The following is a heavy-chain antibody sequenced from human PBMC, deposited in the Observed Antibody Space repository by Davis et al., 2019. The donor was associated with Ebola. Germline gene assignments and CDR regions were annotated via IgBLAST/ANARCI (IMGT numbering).Heavy chain of an antibody. J-gene: IGHJ6*04. Sequence: AASVKVSCKASGYTFTSYGISWVRQAPGQGLEWMGWISAYNGNTNYAQKLQGRVTMTTDTSTSTAYMELRSLRSDDTAVYYCARGTDFDWLSSLYYYYGMDVWGKGTTVTVSS. CDR2: ISAYNGNT. V-gene: IGHV1-18*04. CDR3: ARGTDFDWLSSLYYYYGMDV. D-gene: IGHD3-9*01. CDR1: GYTFTSYG.